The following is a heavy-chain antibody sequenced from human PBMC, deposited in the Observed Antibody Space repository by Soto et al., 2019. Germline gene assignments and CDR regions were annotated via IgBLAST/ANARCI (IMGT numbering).Heavy chain of an antibody. D-gene: IGHD3-22*01. J-gene: IGHJ3*02. CDR3: ARSHPHYYDSSGYYLGAFDI. CDR1: GFTFSSYA. V-gene: IGHV3-30-3*01. CDR2: ISYDGSNK. Sequence: LRLSCAASGFTFSSYAMHWVRQAPGKGLEWVAVISYDGSNKYYADSVKGRFTISRDNSKNTLYLQMNSLRAEDTAVYYCARSHPHYYDSSGYYLGAFDIWGQGTMVTVSS.